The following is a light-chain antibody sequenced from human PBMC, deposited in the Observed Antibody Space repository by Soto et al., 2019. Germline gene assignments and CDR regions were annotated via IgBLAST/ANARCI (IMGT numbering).Light chain of an antibody. J-gene: IGLJ3*02. CDR2: LNSDGSH. CDR3: QTWGTGIP. Sequence: QAVVTQSPSASASLGASVKLTCTLSSGHSSYAIAWHQQQPEKGPRYLMKLNSDGSHSKGDGIPDRFSGSSSGAERYLTISSLQSEDEADYYCQTWGTGIPFGGGTKLTVL. CDR1: SGHSSYA. V-gene: IGLV4-69*01.